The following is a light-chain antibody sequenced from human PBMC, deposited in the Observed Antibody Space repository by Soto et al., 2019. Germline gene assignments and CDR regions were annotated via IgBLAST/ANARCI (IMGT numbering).Light chain of an antibody. CDR3: QHRSNWPLT. CDR1: QSVSSN. CDR2: DAS. Sequence: EILLTQSPATLSLSPGDRATLSCRASQSVSSNLAWYQQKPGQAPRLLIYDASNRATGIPARFSGSGSGTDFTLTISSLEPEDFAVYYCQHRSNWPLTFGGGTKVEIK. J-gene: IGKJ4*01. V-gene: IGKV3-11*01.